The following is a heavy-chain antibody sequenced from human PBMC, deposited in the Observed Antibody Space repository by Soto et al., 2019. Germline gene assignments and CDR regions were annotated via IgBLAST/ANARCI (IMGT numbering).Heavy chain of an antibody. CDR3: ARAVITFGGVIVIVPYFDY. CDR1: GGSISSGGYY. V-gene: IGHV4-31*11. D-gene: IGHD3-16*02. Sequence: SETLSLTCAVSGGSISSGGYYWSWIRQHPGKGLEWIGYIYYSGSTYYNPSLKSRVTISVDTSKNQFSLKLSSVTAADTAVYYCARAVITFGGVIVIVPYFDYWGQGTLVTVSS. CDR2: IYYSGST. J-gene: IGHJ4*02.